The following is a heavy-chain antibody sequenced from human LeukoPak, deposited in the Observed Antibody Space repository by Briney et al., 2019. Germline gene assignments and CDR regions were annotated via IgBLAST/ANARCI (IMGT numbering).Heavy chain of an antibody. D-gene: IGHD3-3*01. CDR2: IYTSGST. CDR1: GGSISSGSYY. Sequence: SQTLSLTCTVSGGSISSGSYYWSWIRQPAGKGLEWIGRIYTSGSTNYNPSLKSRVTISADTSKNQFSLKLSSVTAADTAVYYCARGLGVTIFGVVIGNFQHWGQGTLVTVSS. J-gene: IGHJ1*01. V-gene: IGHV4-61*02. CDR3: ARGLGVTIFGVVIGNFQH.